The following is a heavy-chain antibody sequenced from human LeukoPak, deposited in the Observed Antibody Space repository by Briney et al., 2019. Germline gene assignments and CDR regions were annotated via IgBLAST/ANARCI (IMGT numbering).Heavy chain of an antibody. CDR3: ARVKTAMVSDAFDI. D-gene: IGHD5-18*01. Sequence: PSETLSLTCTVSGGSISSYYWSWIRQPPGKGLEWIGYIYYSGSTNYNPSLKSRVTISVDTSKNQFSLKLSSETAADTAVYYCARVKTAMVSDAFDIWGQGTMVTVSS. CDR1: GGSISSYY. J-gene: IGHJ3*02. CDR2: IYYSGST. V-gene: IGHV4-59*01.